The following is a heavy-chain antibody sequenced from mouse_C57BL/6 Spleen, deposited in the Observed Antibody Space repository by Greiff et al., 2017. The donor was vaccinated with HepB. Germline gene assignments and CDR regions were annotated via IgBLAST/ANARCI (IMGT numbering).Heavy chain of an antibody. CDR2: ISGGGGNT. Sequence: EVQRVESGGGLVKPGGSLKLSCAASGFTFSSYTMSWVRQTPEKRLEWVATISGGGGNTYYPDSVKGRFTISRDNAKNTLYLQMSSLRSEDTALYYCARQSGSSPHWYFDVWGTGTTVTVSS. CDR1: GFTFSSYT. D-gene: IGHD1-1*01. CDR3: ARQSGSSPHWYFDV. V-gene: IGHV5-9*01. J-gene: IGHJ1*03.